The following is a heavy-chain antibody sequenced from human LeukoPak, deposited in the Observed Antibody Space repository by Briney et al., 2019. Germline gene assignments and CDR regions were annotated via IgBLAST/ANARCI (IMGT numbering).Heavy chain of an antibody. CDR1: GDSISSYY. CDR2: IYYSGST. J-gene: IGHJ4*02. D-gene: IGHD5-12*01. Sequence: SETLSLTCTVSGDSISSYYWSWIRQPPGKGLEWIGYIYYSGSTNYNPSLKSRVTISVDTSKNQFSLKLSSVTAADTAVYYCARHAYDYYREYYFDYWGQGTLVTVSS. V-gene: IGHV4-59*08. CDR3: ARHAYDYYREYYFDY.